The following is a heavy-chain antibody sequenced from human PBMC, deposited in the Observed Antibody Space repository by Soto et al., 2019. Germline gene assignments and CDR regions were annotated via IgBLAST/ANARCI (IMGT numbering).Heavy chain of an antibody. Sequence: PGGSLRLSCAASGFTFSSYGMHWVRQAPGKGLEWVAVISYDGSNKYYADSVKGRFTISRDNSKNTLYLQMNSLRAEDTAVYYCAKDFWSEQPPADYWGQGTLVTVSS. J-gene: IGHJ4*02. D-gene: IGHD3-3*01. CDR2: ISYDGSNK. CDR3: AKDFWSEQPPADY. V-gene: IGHV3-30*18. CDR1: GFTFSSYG.